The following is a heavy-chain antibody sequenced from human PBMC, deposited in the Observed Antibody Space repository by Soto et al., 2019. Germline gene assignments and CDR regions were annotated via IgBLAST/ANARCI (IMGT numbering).Heavy chain of an antibody. Sequence: QVQLQESGPGLVKPSETLSLTCTVSGGSISSYYWSWIRQPPGKGLEWIGYIYYSGSTNYNPSLKSRVTISVDTSKNQFSRKLSSVTAADTAVYYRARGGGSPDYWGQGTLVTVSS. CDR3: ARGGGSPDY. CDR1: GGSISSYY. V-gene: IGHV4-59*08. D-gene: IGHD1-26*01. J-gene: IGHJ4*02. CDR2: IYYSGST.